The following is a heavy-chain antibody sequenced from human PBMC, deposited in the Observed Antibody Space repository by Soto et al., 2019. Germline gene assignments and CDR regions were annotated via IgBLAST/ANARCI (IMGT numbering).Heavy chain of an antibody. CDR1: GYRFDSYG. J-gene: IGHJ3*02. V-gene: IGHV1-18*01. CDR3: AREGKSFAFDM. D-gene: IGHD3-10*01. CDR2: ISARNDDR. Sequence: QVQLVQSGPDVKKPGASVKVSCKASGYRFDSYGINWIRQAPGQGLEWMGWISARNDDRKYAHKFQDRVTLTRETSTSTAYMEMRRLRSDDTAVYYCAREGKSFAFDMWGQGTMVTVSS.